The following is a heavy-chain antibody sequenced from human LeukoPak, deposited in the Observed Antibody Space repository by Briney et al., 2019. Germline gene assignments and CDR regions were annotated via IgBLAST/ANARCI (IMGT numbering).Heavy chain of an antibody. Sequence: GGSLRLSCAASGFTFSSYGMHWVRQAPGKGLEGVAVIWYDGSNKYYADSVKGRFTISRDNAKNSLYLQMNSLRAEDTAVYYCARETYGGYDFDYWGQGTLVTVSS. CDR3: ARETYGGYDFDY. D-gene: IGHD5-12*01. CDR1: GFTFSSYG. V-gene: IGHV3-33*01. CDR2: IWYDGSNK. J-gene: IGHJ4*02.